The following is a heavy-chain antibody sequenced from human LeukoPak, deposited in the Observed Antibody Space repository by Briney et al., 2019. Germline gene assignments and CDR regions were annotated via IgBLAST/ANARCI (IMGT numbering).Heavy chain of an antibody. D-gene: IGHD1-26*01. Sequence: SETLSLTCTVSNYFINTGYYWGWVRQPPGKGLEWIGSIYYSGSTYYNPSLKSRVTISVDTSKNQFSLRLSSVTAADTAVYYCARQGLSYSSGWYSDYWGQGTLVTVSS. CDR1: NYFINTGYY. V-gene: IGHV4-38-2*02. CDR2: IYYSGST. J-gene: IGHJ4*02. CDR3: ARQGLSYSSGWYSDY.